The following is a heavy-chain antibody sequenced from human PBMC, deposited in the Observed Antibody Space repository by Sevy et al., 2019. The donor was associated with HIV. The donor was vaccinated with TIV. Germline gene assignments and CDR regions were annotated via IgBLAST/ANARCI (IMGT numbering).Heavy chain of an antibody. CDR2: IRGSAHRT. CDR3: ANAGVGMTNYYYDMDV. CDR1: GFTFSNYA. V-gene: IGHV3-23*01. Sequence: GGSLRLSCAAPGFTFSNYAMSWVRQAPGKGLEWVSAIRGSAHRTYYTDSVKGRFTISRDNSKNTLYLQMNSLRAEDRAVDYCANAGVGMTNYYYDMDVWGKGTTVTVSS. D-gene: IGHD3-3*01. J-gene: IGHJ6*03.